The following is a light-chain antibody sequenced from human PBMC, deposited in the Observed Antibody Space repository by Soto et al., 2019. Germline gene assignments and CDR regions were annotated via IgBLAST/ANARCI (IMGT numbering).Light chain of an antibody. J-gene: IGLJ2*01. CDR1: SSDVGSYNL. CDR3: CSYAGSRKV. V-gene: IGLV2-23*02. Sequence: QSALTQPASVSGSPGQSITISCTGTSSDVGSYNLVSWYQQHPGKAPELMIYEVSKRPSGVSNRFSGSKSGNTASLTISGLQAEDEADYYCCSYAGSRKVFGGGTKLTVL. CDR2: EVS.